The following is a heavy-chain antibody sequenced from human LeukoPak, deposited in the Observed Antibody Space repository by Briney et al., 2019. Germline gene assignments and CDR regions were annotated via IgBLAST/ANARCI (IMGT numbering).Heavy chain of an antibody. Sequence: GGSLRLSCAASGLTFSSYAMSWVRQAPGKGLEWVSAISGSGGSTYYADSVKGRFTISRDNSKNTLYLQMNSLRAEDTAVYYCAKLRISGWYEGGFDYWGQGTLVTVSS. CDR1: GLTFSSYA. D-gene: IGHD6-19*01. J-gene: IGHJ4*02. CDR3: AKLRISGWYEGGFDY. CDR2: ISGSGGST. V-gene: IGHV3-23*01.